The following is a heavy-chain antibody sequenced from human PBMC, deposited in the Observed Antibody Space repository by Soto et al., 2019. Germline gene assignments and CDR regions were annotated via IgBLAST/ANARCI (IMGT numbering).Heavy chain of an antibody. J-gene: IGHJ6*02. CDR1: GFTFSNAW. CDR2: IKSKTDGGTT. Sequence: KPGGSLRLSCAASGFTFSNAWMSWVRQAPGKGLEWVGRIKSKTDGGTTDYAAPVKGRFTISRDDSKNTLYLQMNSLKTEDTAVYYCTTDPHSIVVVPAAMLGLATGMDVWGQGTTVTVSS. D-gene: IGHD2-2*01. V-gene: IGHV3-15*01. CDR3: TTDPHSIVVVPAAMLGLATGMDV.